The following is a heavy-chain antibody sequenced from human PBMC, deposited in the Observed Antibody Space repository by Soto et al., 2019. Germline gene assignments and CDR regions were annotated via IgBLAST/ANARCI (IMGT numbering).Heavy chain of an antibody. J-gene: IGHJ5*01. CDR2: TYYRSRWQT. V-gene: IGHV6-1*01. CDR1: GDSGPTHAYT. Sequence: LQSVALTGGTSGDSGPTHAYTWYAIMYFLTRGLEWLGRTYYRSRWQTDYAISVKSRISINPDTSNNQVSLQLNSVTPDDTAVYCCAGRIGNSWFSSWGQGSLVAVAS. D-gene: IGHD1-26*01. CDR3: AGRIGNSWFSS.